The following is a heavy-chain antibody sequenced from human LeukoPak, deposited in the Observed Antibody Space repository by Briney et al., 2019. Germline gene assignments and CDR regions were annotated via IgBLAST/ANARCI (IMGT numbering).Heavy chain of an antibody. D-gene: IGHD4-17*01. Sequence: PGGSLRLSCAASGFTFSNYWMTWVRQAPGKGLEWVANIKQDGSTKNYVDSVKGRFTISRDNAKNSLYLQMNSLRAEDTAVYYCARETAYGDYISYYYYYGMDVWGQGTTVTVSS. J-gene: IGHJ6*02. V-gene: IGHV3-7*01. CDR3: ARETAYGDYISYYYYYGMDV. CDR2: IKQDGSTK. CDR1: GFTFSNYW.